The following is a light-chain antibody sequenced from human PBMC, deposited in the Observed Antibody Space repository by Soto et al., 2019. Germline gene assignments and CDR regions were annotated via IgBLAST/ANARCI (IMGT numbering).Light chain of an antibody. CDR3: QAWDSSTAV. J-gene: IGLJ2*01. CDR1: KLGNKY. Sequence: SYELTQPPSVSVSPGQTASITCSGHKLGNKYACWYQQKPGQSPVLVIYQDNKRPSGIPERFSASISGDTATLTISGTQAMDEADYFCQAWDSSTAVFGGGTKLTVL. V-gene: IGLV3-1*01. CDR2: QDN.